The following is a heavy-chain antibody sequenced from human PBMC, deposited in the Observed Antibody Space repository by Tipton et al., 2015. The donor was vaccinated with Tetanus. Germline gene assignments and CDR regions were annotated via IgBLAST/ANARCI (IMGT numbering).Heavy chain of an antibody. D-gene: IGHD4-17*01. J-gene: IGHJ4*02. CDR2: ILHTGST. CDR1: GDSISSGPDF. Sequence: TLSLTCNVSGDSISSGPDFWGWIRQPPGKKPEWIGSILHTGSTSYNPSLKSRVTISVDTSKNQFSLKLSSVTAADTAVYYCARGKHTVTFDYWGQGTLVTVS. V-gene: IGHV4-39*07. CDR3: ARGKHTVTFDY.